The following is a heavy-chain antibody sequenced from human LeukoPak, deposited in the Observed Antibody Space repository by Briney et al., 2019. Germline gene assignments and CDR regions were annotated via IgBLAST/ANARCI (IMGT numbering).Heavy chain of an antibody. J-gene: IGHJ6*02. D-gene: IGHD5-24*01. V-gene: IGHV6-1*01. CDR2: TYYRSKWYN. CDR1: ADSVSRNSAA. Sequence: SQTLSLTCALSADSVSRNSAAWNGIRQSPSRGLEWLGRTYYRSKWYNDYAVSVKSRITINPDTSKNQFSLHLNSVTPEDTAVYYSEREVEPYYYGMDVWGQGTTVTVSS. CDR3: EREVEPYYYGMDV.